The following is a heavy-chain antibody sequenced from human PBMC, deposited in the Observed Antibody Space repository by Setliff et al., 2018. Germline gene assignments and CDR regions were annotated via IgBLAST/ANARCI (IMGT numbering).Heavy chain of an antibody. CDR1: GFYFDDYG. CDR2: INWNGRAT. J-gene: IGHJ5*02. D-gene: IGHD6-19*01. V-gene: IGHV3-20*04. CDR3: ATRAGGGSGP. Sequence: GGSLRLSCAASGFYFDDYGMNWVRQVPGKGLEWVAGINWNGRATGYADPVKGRFTISRDNAKNYVYLQMDSLRVEDTALYYCATRAGGGSGPWGQGTLVTVSS.